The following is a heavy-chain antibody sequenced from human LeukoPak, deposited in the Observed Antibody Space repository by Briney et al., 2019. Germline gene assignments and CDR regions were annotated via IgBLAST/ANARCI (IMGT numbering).Heavy chain of an antibody. CDR1: GGSISSYY. CDR3: ARGAAGPLDY. J-gene: IGHJ4*02. D-gene: IGHD6-25*01. V-gene: IGHV4-59*01. CDR2: IYYSGST. Sequence: PSETLSLTCTGSGGSISSYYWSWIRQPPGKGLEWIGYIYYSGSTNYNPSLKSRVTISVDTSKNQFSLKLSSVTAADTAVYYCARGAAGPLDYWGQGTLVTVSS.